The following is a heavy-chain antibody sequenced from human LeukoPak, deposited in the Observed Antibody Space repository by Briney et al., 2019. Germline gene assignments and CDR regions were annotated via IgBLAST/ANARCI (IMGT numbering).Heavy chain of an antibody. CDR1: GFTFSSYD. CDR2: IGIADDT. J-gene: IGHJ5*02. D-gene: IGHD2-2*02. CDR3: VRDRGSTSCYTAPCNWFDP. V-gene: IGHV3-13*01. Sequence: PGGSLRLSCAASGFTFSSYDMHWVRQVTGKGLEWVSGIGIADDTYYVGSVKGRFTISRDNAKNSLYLQMNSLRAEDTAVYYCVRDRGSTSCYTAPCNWFDPWGQGTLVTVSS.